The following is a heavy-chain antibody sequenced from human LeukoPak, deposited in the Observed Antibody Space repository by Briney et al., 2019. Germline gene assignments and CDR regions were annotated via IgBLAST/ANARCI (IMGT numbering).Heavy chain of an antibody. V-gene: IGHV3-11*04. CDR1: GFTFSDYY. J-gene: IGHJ4*02. D-gene: IGHD3-16*02. CDR3: ATMYYDNVWGTFRLFDH. CDR2: ISSSGTTI. Sequence: PGGSLRLSCAASGFTFSDYYMSWIRQAPGKGLEWVSYISSSGTTIYYADSVKGRFTISRDNVKNSLYLQMNSLRAEDTAVYYCATMYYDNVWGTFRLFDHWGQGTLVTVSS.